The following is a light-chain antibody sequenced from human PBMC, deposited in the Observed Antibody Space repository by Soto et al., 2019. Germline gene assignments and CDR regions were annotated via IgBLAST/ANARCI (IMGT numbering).Light chain of an antibody. Sequence: EIVMPQSTATMSVSPWERATLSCRPSHRVSSRLAWYPQKPGQAPMLLIYLASTRATGLPARFSGSGSGTDFTLTISSLLSEDFAVYYCQHYPKWPLTFGGGTKVEIK. CDR1: HRVSSR. V-gene: IGKV3-15*01. J-gene: IGKJ4*01. CDR3: QHYPKWPLT. CDR2: LAS.